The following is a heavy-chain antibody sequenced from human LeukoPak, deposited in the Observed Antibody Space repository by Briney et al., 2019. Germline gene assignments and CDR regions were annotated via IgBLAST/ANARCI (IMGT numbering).Heavy chain of an antibody. D-gene: IGHD1-26*01. V-gene: IGHV1-2*02. J-gene: IGHJ5*02. Sequence: GASVKVSCKASGCTFTGYYMHWVRQAPGQGLEWMGWINPNSGGTNYAQKFQGRVTMTRDTSISTAYMELSRLRSDDTAVYYCARDNSVGDVAWWFDPWGQGTLVTVSS. CDR3: ARDNSVGDVAWWFDP. CDR2: INPNSGGT. CDR1: GCTFTGYY.